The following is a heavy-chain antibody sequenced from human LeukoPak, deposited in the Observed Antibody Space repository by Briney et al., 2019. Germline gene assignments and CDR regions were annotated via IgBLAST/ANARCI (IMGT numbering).Heavy chain of an antibody. CDR1: GFTFSSYA. V-gene: IGHV3-23*01. CDR2: ISGSGVRT. CDR3: AKLPNTISAAGSWFDP. Sequence: GGSLRLSCAASGFTFSSYAMSWVREAPGKGLEWFSNISGSGVRTYYAASVKGRFCISRDHFRSTLYLQMNSLRAEDTAVYFCAKLPNTISAAGSWFDPWGQGTLVTVSS. D-gene: IGHD6-13*01. J-gene: IGHJ5*02.